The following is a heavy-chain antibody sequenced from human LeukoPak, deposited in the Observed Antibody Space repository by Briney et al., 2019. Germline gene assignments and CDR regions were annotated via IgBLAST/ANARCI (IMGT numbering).Heavy chain of an antibody. J-gene: IGHJ6*02. CDR3: ARHVPFGESSSWYFAYGMDV. D-gene: IGHD6-13*01. CDR2: IYPGNSDT. V-gene: IGHV5-51*01. Sequence: GESLKISCKGSGYSFTSYWIGWVRQMPGKGLEWMGNIYPGNSDTRYSPSFQGQVTISADKSISTAYLQWSSLKASDTAMYYCARHVPFGESSSWYFAYGMDVWGQGTTVTVSS. CDR1: GYSFTSYW.